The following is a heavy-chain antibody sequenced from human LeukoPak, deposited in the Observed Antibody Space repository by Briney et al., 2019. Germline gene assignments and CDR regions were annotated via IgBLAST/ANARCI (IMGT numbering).Heavy chain of an antibody. V-gene: IGHV3-21*01. CDR3: ARDMGMGIAAKRGAFDI. J-gene: IGHJ3*02. Sequence: GGSLRLSCAASGFTFSSYSMNWVRQAPGKGLEWVSSISSSSSYIYCADSVKGRFTISRDNAKNSLYLQMNSLRAEDTAVYYCARDMGMGIAAKRGAFDIWGQGTMVTVSS. CDR1: GFTFSSYS. D-gene: IGHD6-25*01. CDR2: ISSSSSYI.